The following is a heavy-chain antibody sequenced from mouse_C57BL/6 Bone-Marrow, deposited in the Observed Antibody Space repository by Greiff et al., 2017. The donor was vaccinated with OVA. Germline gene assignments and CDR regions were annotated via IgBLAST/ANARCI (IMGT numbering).Heavy chain of an antibody. V-gene: IGHV2-2*01. CDR3: ARRGYGSRGSYYFDY. J-gene: IGHJ2*01. CDR2: IWSGGST. Sequence: VKLMESGPGLVQPSQSLSITCTVSGFSLTSYGVHWVRQSPGKGLEWLGVIWSGGSTDYNAAFISRLSISKDNSKSQVFFKMNSLHADDTAIYYCARRGYGSRGSYYFDYWDQGTTLTVSS. CDR1: GFSLTSYG. D-gene: IGHD1-1*01.